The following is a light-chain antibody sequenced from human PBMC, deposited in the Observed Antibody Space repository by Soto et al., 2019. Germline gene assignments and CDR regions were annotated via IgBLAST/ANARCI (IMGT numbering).Light chain of an antibody. CDR1: SSDVGRYNY. Sequence: QSALTQPASVSGSPGQSITISCTGTSSDVGRYNYVSWCQQHPGKAPKLMIYDVSNRPSGVSNRFSGSKSGNTASLTISGLQAEDEADYYCSSYTSSSTLVFGGGTQLTVL. V-gene: IGLV2-14*01. CDR3: SSYTSSSTLV. CDR2: DVS. J-gene: IGLJ2*01.